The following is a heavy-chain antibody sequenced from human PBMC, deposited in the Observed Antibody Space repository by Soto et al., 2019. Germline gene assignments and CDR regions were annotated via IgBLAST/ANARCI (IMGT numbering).Heavy chain of an antibody. Sequence: QVHLVQSGAEVKKPGTSVQVSCKASGYTFTNYGISCVRQAPGKGLEWMGWISDYNGNINYAQKLQGRATMTTDTSTSTGHMELRSLRADDTAVYYCARGRAPALPAVYSRGWYDYWGQGTLVTVSS. CDR1: GYTFTNYG. CDR2: ISDYNGNI. V-gene: IGHV1-18*01. D-gene: IGHD6-19*01. J-gene: IGHJ4*02. CDR3: ARGRAPALPAVYSRGWYDY.